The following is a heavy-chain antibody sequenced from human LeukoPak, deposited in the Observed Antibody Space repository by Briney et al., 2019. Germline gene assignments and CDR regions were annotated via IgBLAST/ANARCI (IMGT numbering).Heavy chain of an antibody. CDR3: TRIGFREYYYMDV. CDR2: IRSKAYGGTT. CDR1: GFTFGDYA. V-gene: IGHV3-49*04. Sequence: GGSLRLSCTASGFTFGDYAMSWVRQAPGKGLEWVGFIRSKAYGGTTEYAASVKGRFTISRGDSKSIAYLQMNSLKTEDTAVYYCTRIGFREYYYMDVWGKGTTVTVSS. J-gene: IGHJ6*03.